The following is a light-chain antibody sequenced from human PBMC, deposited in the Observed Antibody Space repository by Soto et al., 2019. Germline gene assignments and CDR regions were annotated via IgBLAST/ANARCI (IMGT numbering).Light chain of an antibody. CDR2: GAY. J-gene: IGKJ1*01. CDR3: QQYSTSVRT. Sequence: EIVLTQSPGTLSLSLGERATLSCRASQGVTSNYLAWYQQKPSQAPSLVIYGAYSRAAGVPDRFSGRGSGTDFTLTISRLEPEDFAVYYCQQYSTSVRTFGQGTKVEV. CDR1: QGVTSNY. V-gene: IGKV3-20*01.